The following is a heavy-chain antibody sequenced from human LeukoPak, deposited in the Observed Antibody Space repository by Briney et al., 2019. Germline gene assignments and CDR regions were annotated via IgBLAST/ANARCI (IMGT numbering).Heavy chain of an antibody. V-gene: IGHV4-34*01. D-gene: IGHD2-15*01. J-gene: IGHJ5*02. CDR1: GWTFSGYY. Sequence: SETLCLTCVVYGWTFSGYYWSWIRQPPGKGLEWIGEINHSGSTNYNPSLKSRVTISVDTSKNQFSLKLSSVTAADTAVYYCARGYCSGGSCYTWFGRQGQGTPVTVSS. CDR3: ARGYCSGGSCYTWFGR. CDR2: INHSGST.